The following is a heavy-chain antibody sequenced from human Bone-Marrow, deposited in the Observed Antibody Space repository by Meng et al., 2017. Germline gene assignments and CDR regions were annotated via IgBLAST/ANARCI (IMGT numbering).Heavy chain of an antibody. CDR2: INHSGST. D-gene: IGHD5-18*01. CDR1: GGSFSGYY. CDR3: ARTRGYSYGYYGY. J-gene: IGHJ4*02. V-gene: IGHV4-34*01. Sequence: QVQLQQWGAGLLKPSETLSPTCAVYGGSFSGYYWSWIRQPPGKGLEWIGEINHSGSTNYNPSLKSRVTISVDTSKNQFSLKLSSVTAADTAVYYCARTRGYSYGYYGYWGQGTLVTVYS.